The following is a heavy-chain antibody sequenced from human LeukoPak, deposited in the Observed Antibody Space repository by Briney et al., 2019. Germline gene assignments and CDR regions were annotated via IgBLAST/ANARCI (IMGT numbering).Heavy chain of an antibody. V-gene: IGHV1-69*06. CDR3: ARDYGSGSLLGY. CDR1: GGTFSSYA. D-gene: IGHD3-10*01. J-gene: IGHJ4*02. Sequence: SVKVSCKASGGTFSSYAISWVRQAPGQGLEWMGGIIPIFGTANYAQKFQGRVTITANKSTSTAYMELSSLRSEDTAVYYCARDYGSGSLLGYWGQGTLVTVSS. CDR2: IIPIFGTA.